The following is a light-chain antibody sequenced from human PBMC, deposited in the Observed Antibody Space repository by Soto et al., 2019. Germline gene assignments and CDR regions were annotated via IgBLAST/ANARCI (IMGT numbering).Light chain of an antibody. CDR1: QSVGSN. J-gene: IGKJ4*01. Sequence: EIGIPQTQGALSVSPGGRGTRSCSPSQSVGSNVAWYQHKPGQAPKLLIYAASTRATGLPARFSGSGSGTEFTLTISSPQSEDFAVYYCQQYNNWPPLTFGGGTKVDIK. CDR2: AAS. CDR3: QQYNNWPPLT. V-gene: IGKV3-15*01.